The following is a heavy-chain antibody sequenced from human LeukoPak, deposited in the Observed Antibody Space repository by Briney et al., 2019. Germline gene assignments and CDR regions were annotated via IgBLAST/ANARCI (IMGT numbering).Heavy chain of an antibody. CDR2: ISGSGGST. J-gene: IGHJ4*02. Sequence: GGSLRLSCAASGFTFSSYAMSWVRQAPGKGLEWVSAISGSGGSTYYADSVKGRFTISRDNAKYTLYVQMNSLRADDTAVYYCARGRPGNYFDYWGQGTLVTVSS. V-gene: IGHV3-23*01. CDR3: ARGRPGNYFDY. D-gene: IGHD1-26*01. CDR1: GFTFSSYA.